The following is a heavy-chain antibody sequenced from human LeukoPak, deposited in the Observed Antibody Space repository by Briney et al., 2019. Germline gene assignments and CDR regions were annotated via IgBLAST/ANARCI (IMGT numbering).Heavy chain of an antibody. V-gene: IGHV4-39*07. D-gene: IGHD2-21*01. CDR3: ARVFPDHYYYYYYMDV. J-gene: IGHJ6*03. CDR1: GGSISSSSYY. Sequence: SETLSLTCTVSGGSISSSSYYWGWIRQPPGKGLGWIGSIYYSGSTYYNPSLKSRVTISVDTSKNQFSLKLSSVTAADTAVYYCARVFPDHYYYYYYMDVWGKGTTVTVSS. CDR2: IYYSGST.